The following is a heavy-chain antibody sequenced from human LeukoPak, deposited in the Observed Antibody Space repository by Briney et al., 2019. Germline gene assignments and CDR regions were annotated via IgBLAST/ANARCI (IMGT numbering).Heavy chain of an antibody. Sequence: PSETLSLTCTVSGGSISSSSYYWGWIRQPPGKGLEWIGSIYYSATTYYNPSLKSRVSISVDTSKNQFSLKLSSVSAADTAVYYCARYEGREYYDFWSGSSPLRRHYYMDVWGKGTTVTVSS. D-gene: IGHD3-3*01. CDR2: IYYSATT. CDR1: GGSISSSSYY. J-gene: IGHJ6*03. V-gene: IGHV4-39*01. CDR3: ARYEGREYYDFWSGSSPLRRHYYMDV.